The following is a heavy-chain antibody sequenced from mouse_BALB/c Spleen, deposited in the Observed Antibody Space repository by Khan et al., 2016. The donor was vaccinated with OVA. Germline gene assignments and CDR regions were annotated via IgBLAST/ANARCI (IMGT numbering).Heavy chain of an antibody. CDR2: ISYSGST. CDR1: GYSITSDYA. J-gene: IGHJ2*01. V-gene: IGHV3-2*02. Sequence: EVQLQESGPGLVKPSQSLSLTCTVTGYSITSDYAWNWIRQFPGNKLEWMGYISYSGSTSYNPSLKSRISITRDTSKNQFFLQLNSVHTEDTATYYCARSIMANWGQGTTLTVSS. CDR3: ARSIMAN.